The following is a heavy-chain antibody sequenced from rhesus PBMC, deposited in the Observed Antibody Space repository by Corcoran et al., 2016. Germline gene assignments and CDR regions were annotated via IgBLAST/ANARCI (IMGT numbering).Heavy chain of an antibody. CDR3: ARVRIWTGDV. V-gene: IGHV4S12*01. CDR2: IYSTGEST. Sequence: QVQLQESGPGLVKPSETLSLTCAVSGGSISGGNYWGWNRQHPGKGLEWIGGIYSTGESTNYHPALTGLVTISKGTSQHPFSLRLSSVTATDTAVYYCARVRIWTGDVWGRGVLVTVSS. D-gene: IGHD3-3*01. CDR1: GGSISGGNY. J-gene: IGHJ5-2*02.